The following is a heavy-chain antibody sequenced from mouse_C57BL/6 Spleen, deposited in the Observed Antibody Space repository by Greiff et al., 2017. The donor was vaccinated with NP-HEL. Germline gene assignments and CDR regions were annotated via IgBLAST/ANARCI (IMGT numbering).Heavy chain of an antibody. CDR2: IDPEDGET. V-gene: IGHV14-2*01. CDR1: GFTFTDYY. Sequence: VQLKESGAELVKPGASVKLSCTASGFTFTDYYMHWVKQRTEQGLEWIGRIDPEDGETKYDPKFQGKATITADTSSNTAYLQLSSLTSEDTAVYYCARAEDGYYVSLACWGQGTLVTVSA. CDR3: ARAEDGYYVSLAC. D-gene: IGHD2-3*01. J-gene: IGHJ3*01.